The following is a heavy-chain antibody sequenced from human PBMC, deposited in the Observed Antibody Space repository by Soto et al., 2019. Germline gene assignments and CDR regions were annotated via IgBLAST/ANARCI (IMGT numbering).Heavy chain of an antibody. V-gene: IGHV3-23*01. Sequence: EVQLLESGGGLVQPGGSLRLSCAASGFTFSSYAMSWVRQAPGKGLEWVSVISGGGGSTFYADSVKGRFTISRDDSQNTLYLQMNSLRAEDTAVYYCAKDGSYDHFDYWGQGTLVTVSS. D-gene: IGHD1-26*01. J-gene: IGHJ4*02. CDR3: AKDGSYDHFDY. CDR2: ISGGGGST. CDR1: GFTFSSYA.